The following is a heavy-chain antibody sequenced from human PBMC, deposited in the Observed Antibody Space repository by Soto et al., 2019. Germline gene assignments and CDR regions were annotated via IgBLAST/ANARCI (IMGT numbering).Heavy chain of an antibody. D-gene: IGHD5-12*01. V-gene: IGHV3-23*01. Sequence: PGGSLRLSCAASGFTFSSYAMSWVRQAPGKGLEWVSAISGSGGSSYYADSVKGRFTISRDNSKNTLYLQMNSLRAEDTAVYYCAKERRRVNIVATMLGYWGQGTLVTVSS. J-gene: IGHJ4*02. CDR2: ISGSGGSS. CDR3: AKERRRVNIVATMLGY. CDR1: GFTFSSYA.